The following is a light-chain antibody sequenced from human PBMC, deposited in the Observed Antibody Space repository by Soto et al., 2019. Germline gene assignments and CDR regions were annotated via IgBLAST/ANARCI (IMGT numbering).Light chain of an antibody. Sequence: QSVLTQPPSVSGAPGQRVTISCTGSSSNIGAGYDVHWYQQLPGTAPKLLIYRNNNRPSGVPDRFSASKSGTSASLAITGLQAEDEADYYCQSYDNSRSRSKIFGGGTKVTVL. V-gene: IGLV1-40*01. CDR3: QSYDNSRSRSKI. J-gene: IGLJ2*01. CDR2: RNN. CDR1: SSNIGAGYD.